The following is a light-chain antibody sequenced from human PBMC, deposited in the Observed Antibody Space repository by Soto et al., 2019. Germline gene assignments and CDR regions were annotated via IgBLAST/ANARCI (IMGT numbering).Light chain of an antibody. CDR3: SSYTSSSIYV. V-gene: IGLV2-14*01. Sequence: QSALTQPASVSGSPGQSIPISCTGTSSDVGGYNYVSWYQQHPGKAPKLMIYDVSNRPSGVSNRFSGSKSGNTASLTISGLQAEDEADYYCSSYTSSSIYVFGTGTRSPS. J-gene: IGLJ1*01. CDR1: SSDVGGYNY. CDR2: DVS.